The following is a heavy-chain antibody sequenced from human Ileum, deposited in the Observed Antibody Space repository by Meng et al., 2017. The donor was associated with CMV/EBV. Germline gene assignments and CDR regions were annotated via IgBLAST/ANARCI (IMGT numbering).Heavy chain of an antibody. CDR3: TTDARVTTSNYFDY. D-gene: IGHD4-17*01. CDR1: FTFSEGW. J-gene: IGHJ4*02. V-gene: IGHV3-15*07. Sequence: FTFSEGWMHWVRQAPGKGLEWVGRIKSKSHGETIDYAGPVKGRFTISRDDSENTLYIQMNNLKTEDTAVYYCTTDARVTTSNYFDYWGQGTLVTVSS. CDR2: IKSKSHGETI.